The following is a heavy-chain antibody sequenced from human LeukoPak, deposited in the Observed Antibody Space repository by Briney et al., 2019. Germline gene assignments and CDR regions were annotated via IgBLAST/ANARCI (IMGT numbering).Heavy chain of an antibody. CDR2: INHSGST. Sequence: SETLSLTCAVYGGFFSGYYSSWVRQPPGKGLEWIGEINHSGSTNYNTSLKSRVTISVDSSKTQYSLKLSSVTAADTDVDYCARGLPPEYFQHWGQGTLVTVSS. V-gene: IGHV4-34*01. CDR1: GGFFSGYY. CDR3: ARGLPPEYFQH. J-gene: IGHJ1*01.